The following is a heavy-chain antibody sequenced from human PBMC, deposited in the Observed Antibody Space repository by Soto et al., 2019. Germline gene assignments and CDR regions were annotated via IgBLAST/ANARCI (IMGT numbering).Heavy chain of an antibody. V-gene: IGHV2-5*01. Sequence: GATLVTPTQTLTLTCTFSVFSLSTSGVGVGLIRQPPGKALEWLALIYWNDDKRYSPSLKSRLTITKDTSKNQVVLTMTNMDPVDTATYYCAHTRIAAADTWGQGTLVTVSS. CDR1: VFSLSTSGVG. CDR3: AHTRIAAADT. D-gene: IGHD6-13*01. CDR2: IYWNDDK. J-gene: IGHJ5*02.